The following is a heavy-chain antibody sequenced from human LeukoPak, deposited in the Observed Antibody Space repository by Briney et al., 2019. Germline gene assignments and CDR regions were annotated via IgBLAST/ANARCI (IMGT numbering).Heavy chain of an antibody. CDR3: AKTRPLDSSSWSHGDY. J-gene: IGHJ4*02. CDR1: GFNFANHA. D-gene: IGHD6-13*01. Sequence: GGSLRLSCAASGFNFANHAMSWVRQTAGKGLEWVSAISGGGDITYYADSVKGRFTISRDNSKDTLFLQMHSLRPGDTAVYYCAKTRPLDSSSWSHGDYWGQGTLVTVSS. V-gene: IGHV3-23*01. CDR2: ISGGGDIT.